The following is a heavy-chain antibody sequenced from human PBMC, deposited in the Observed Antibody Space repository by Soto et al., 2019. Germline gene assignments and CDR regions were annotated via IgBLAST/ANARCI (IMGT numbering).Heavy chain of an antibody. V-gene: IGHV4-39*01. Sequence: QLQLQESVPGLVKPSAPLSLTCTGSGGAISRSRYYWGWIRQPPGKGLEWIGTVYYSGTTSYHPSLKRRINIPEDTPKEQFSLELNSGTAADTAVYYCAIQGRTDWSSSGRNDHWGQRTL. CDR1: GGAISRSRYY. CDR2: VYYSGTT. J-gene: IGHJ5*02. D-gene: IGHD3-22*01. CDR3: AIQGRTDWSSSGRNDH.